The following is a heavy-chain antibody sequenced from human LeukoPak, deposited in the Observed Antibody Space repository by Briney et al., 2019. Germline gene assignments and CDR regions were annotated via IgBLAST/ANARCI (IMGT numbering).Heavy chain of an antibody. D-gene: IGHD3-16*01. CDR3: ARALLRPWFDP. CDR2: ISYSGST. J-gene: IGHJ5*02. CDR1: GGSISNYY. Sequence: PSETLSLTCTVSGGSISNYYWSWIRQPPGKELEWIGYISYSGSTNYNPSLKSRVTISVDTSKNQFSLKLRSVTTADTAVYYCARALLRPWFDPWGQGTLVTVSS. V-gene: IGHV4-59*01.